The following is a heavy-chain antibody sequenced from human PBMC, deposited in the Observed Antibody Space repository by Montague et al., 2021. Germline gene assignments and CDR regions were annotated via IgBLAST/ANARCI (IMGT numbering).Heavy chain of an antibody. CDR1: GFTVSSNY. CDR2: IYSDGST. CDR3: ARSLTSGLLAEYFQH. V-gene: IGHV3-53*05. J-gene: IGHJ1*01. D-gene: IGHD6-19*01. Sequence: SLRLSCAASGFTVSSNYMRWVRQAPGKGLEWVSVIYSDGSTYYADSVKGRFTISRDNSKNTLYLQMNSLRAEDTAVYYCARSLTSGLLAEYFQHWGQGTLVTVSS.